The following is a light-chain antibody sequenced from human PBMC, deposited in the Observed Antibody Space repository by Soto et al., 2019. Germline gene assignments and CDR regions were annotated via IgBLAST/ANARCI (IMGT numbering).Light chain of an antibody. CDR2: AAS. V-gene: IGKV1-9*01. CDR1: QDISSY. J-gene: IGKJ4*01. CDR3: PQLKTYTLT. Sequence: IQLTQSPSSLSASVGDRVTISCRAIQDISSYLAWYQQKPGRAPKLXIYAASTVQTGVPSRFSGSGAGTDCTLTIISLQPEDVATDYCPQLKTYTLTFCGGTKVDIK.